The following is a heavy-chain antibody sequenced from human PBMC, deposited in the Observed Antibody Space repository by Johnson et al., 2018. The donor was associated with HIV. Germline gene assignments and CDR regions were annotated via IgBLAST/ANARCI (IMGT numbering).Heavy chain of an antibody. CDR1: GLTFSSYA. J-gene: IGHJ3*02. V-gene: IGHV3-30*04. D-gene: IGHD2-15*01. Sequence: QVQLVESGGGVVQPGRSLRLSCAASGLTFSSYAMHWVRQAPGKGLEWVAVISYDGSINYYADPVKGRFTISRDMSKKTLYLQMNSMRAEDTAVYYCAKDFSPPRWRSGGAEDDAFDIGGQGTMVTVSS. CDR3: AKDFSPPRWRSGGAEDDAFDI. CDR2: ISYDGSIN.